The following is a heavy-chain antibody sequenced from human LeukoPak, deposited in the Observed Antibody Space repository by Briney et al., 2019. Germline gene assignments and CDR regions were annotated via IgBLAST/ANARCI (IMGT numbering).Heavy chain of an antibody. J-gene: IGHJ4*02. Sequence: GGSLRLSCTASGFTFNGYSMNWVRQAPGKGLEWVSSISTSSSYIYYANSVKGRFTISRNNPKNSLYLQMNSLRAEDTAVYYCARNRGDPSYFDYWGQGTLVTVSS. CDR2: ISTSSSYI. V-gene: IGHV3-21*01. D-gene: IGHD4-17*01. CDR1: GFTFNGYS. CDR3: ARNRGDPSYFDY.